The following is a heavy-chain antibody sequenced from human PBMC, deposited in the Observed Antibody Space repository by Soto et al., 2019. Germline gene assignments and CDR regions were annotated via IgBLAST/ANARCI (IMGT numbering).Heavy chain of an antibody. D-gene: IGHD3-22*01. J-gene: IGHJ1*01. CDR1: GGSISSGGYS. V-gene: IGHV4-30-2*01. CDR2: IYHSGST. CDR3: AGSGSSHNSGMAV. Sequence: SETLSLTCAVSGGSISSGGYSWSWIRQPPGKGLEWIGYIYHSGSTYYNPSLKSRVTISVDRSKNQFSLKLSSVTAADTAVYYCAGSGSSHNSGMAVWGQGTLVTVSS.